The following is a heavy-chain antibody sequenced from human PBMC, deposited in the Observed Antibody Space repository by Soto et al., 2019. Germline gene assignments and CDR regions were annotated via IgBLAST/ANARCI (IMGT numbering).Heavy chain of an antibody. CDR2: IKIKTDGGTT. CDR3: TTPNMTQAN. CDR1: GFTFSNAW. Sequence: EVQLVESGGGLVKPGGSLRLSCAASGFTFSNAWMSWVRQAPGKVLEWVGRIKIKTDGGTTDYAAPVKGRFTISRDDSKNTLNLQMNSLKTEDTAVYYCTTPNMTQANWGQGTLVTVSS. V-gene: IGHV3-15*01. J-gene: IGHJ4*02.